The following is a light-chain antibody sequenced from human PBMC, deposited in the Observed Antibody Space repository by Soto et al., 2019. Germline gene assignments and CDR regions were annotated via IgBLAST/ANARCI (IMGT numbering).Light chain of an antibody. CDR1: SSDVGGYNY. V-gene: IGLV2-8*01. CDR2: EVR. J-gene: IGLJ3*02. CDR3: SSYAGSNYWV. Sequence: QSALTQPPSASGSPGQSVTISCTGTSSDVGGYNYVSWYQQHPGKAPKVMIYEVRKRPSGVPVRFSGSKSGNTASLTVSGLQAEDEADYYCSSYAGSNYWVFGGGTKLTVL.